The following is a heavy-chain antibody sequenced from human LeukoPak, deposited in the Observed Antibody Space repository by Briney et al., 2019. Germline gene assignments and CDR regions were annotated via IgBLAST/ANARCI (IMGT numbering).Heavy chain of an antibody. CDR2: INPDGSLT. D-gene: IGHD1-14*01. V-gene: IGHV3-74*01. CDR1: GFIFSSSY. J-gene: IGHJ3*02. Sequence: GGSLRLSCAASGFIFSSSYIHWVRQAPGKGLFWVSRINPDGSLTNYADSVKGRFTIFRDNAKNTVYLQMNSLRAEDTAVYYCARGEPLVKTPGGDAFDIWGQGTMVTVSS. CDR3: ARGEPLVKTPGGDAFDI.